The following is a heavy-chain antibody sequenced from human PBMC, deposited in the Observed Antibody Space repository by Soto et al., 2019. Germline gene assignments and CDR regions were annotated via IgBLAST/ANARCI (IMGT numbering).Heavy chain of an antibody. CDR2: ITYDGSEI. V-gene: IGHV3-30*18. D-gene: IGHD6-19*01. Sequence: QVQVVESGGGVDQPGRSLRLSCAASGFTLSCCGMHWVRQAPGKGPEWVGVITYDGSEIHYVDSVKGRFTISRDSSENTVYLQMNSLRVEDSAVYYCAKEQSSGYYRVVDYWGQGTLVTVSP. CDR1: GFTLSCCG. J-gene: IGHJ4*02. CDR3: AKEQSSGYYRVVDY.